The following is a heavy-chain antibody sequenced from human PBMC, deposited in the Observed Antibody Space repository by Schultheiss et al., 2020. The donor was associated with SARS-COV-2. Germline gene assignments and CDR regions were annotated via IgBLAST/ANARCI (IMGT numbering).Heavy chain of an antibody. V-gene: IGHV3-48*03. Sequence: GGSLRLSCAASGFTFSSYEMNWVRQAPGKGLEWVSYISSSGTTIYYADSVKGRFTISRDNAKNSLYLQMNSLRDEDTAVYYCASGHRRDFWSGYHQIPPYGMDVWGQGTTVTVSS. CDR2: ISSSGTTI. D-gene: IGHD3-3*01. CDR1: GFTFSSYE. J-gene: IGHJ6*02. CDR3: ASGHRRDFWSGYHQIPPYGMDV.